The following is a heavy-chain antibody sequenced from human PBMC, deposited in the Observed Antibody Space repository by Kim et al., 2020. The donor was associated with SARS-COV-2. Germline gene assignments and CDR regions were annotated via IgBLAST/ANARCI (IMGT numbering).Heavy chain of an antibody. J-gene: IGHJ5*02. CDR3: ARGPGYSATKNRFDP. CDR2: INHSGST. CDR1: GGSFSGYY. Sequence: SETLSLTCAVYGGSFSGYYWSWIRQPPGKGLEWIGEINHSGSTNYNPSLKSRVTISVDTSKNQFSLKLSSVTAADTAVYYCARGPGYSATKNRFDPWGQGTLVTVSS. V-gene: IGHV4-34*01. D-gene: IGHD6-13*01.